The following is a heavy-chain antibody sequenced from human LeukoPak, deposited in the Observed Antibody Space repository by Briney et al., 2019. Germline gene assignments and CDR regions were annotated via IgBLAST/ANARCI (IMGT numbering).Heavy chain of an antibody. Sequence: ASVKVSCKVSGYTLTELSMHWVRQAPGKGLEWMGGFDPEDGETIYAQKFQGRVTMTEDTSTDTAYMELSSLRSEDTAVYYCATSISLYAVAGESFDYWGQGTLVTVSS. D-gene: IGHD6-19*01. J-gene: IGHJ4*02. CDR2: FDPEDGET. V-gene: IGHV1-24*01. CDR1: GYTLTELS. CDR3: ATSISLYAVAGESFDY.